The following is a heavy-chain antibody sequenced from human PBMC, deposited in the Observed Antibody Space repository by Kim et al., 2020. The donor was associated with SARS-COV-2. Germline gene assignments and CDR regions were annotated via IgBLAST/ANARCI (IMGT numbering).Heavy chain of an antibody. CDR3: TTDRLGIIWCGELLYANDAFDI. V-gene: IGHV3-15*01. D-gene: IGHD3-10*01. CDR2: IKSKTDGGTT. CDR1: GFTFSNAW. Sequence: GGSRILSCAASGFTFSNAWMSWVRQAPGKGLEWVGRIKSKTDGGTTDYAAPVKGRFTISRDDSQNTLYLQMNSLKTEDTAVYFCTTDRLGIIWCGELLYANDAFDIWGQGTLVTVSS. J-gene: IGHJ3*02.